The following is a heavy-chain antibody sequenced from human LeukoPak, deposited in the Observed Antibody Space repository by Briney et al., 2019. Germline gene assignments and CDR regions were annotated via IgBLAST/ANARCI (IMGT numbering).Heavy chain of an antibody. V-gene: IGHV3-30*18. Sequence: PGRSLRLSCAASGFTFSSYGMHWVRQAPGKGLEWVAVISFDGSNKYYADSVKGRFTISRDDSKNTLYLQMNSLTAEDTAVFYCAKDLWYYDSSAYSLDYWGQGTLVTVSS. D-gene: IGHD3-22*01. CDR3: AKDLWYYDSSAYSLDY. J-gene: IGHJ4*02. CDR1: GFTFSSYG. CDR2: ISFDGSNK.